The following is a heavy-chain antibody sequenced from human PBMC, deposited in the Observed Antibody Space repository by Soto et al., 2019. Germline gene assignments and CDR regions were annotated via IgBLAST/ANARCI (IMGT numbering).Heavy chain of an antibody. D-gene: IGHD2-8*01. J-gene: IGHJ4*02. V-gene: IGHV3-30*18. Sequence: GGSLRLSCAASGFTFSSYGMHWVRQAPGKGLEWVAVISYDGSNKYYADSVRGRFTISRDNSKNTLYLQMNSLRAEDTAVYYCANSLEVYAPFDYWGQGTLVTVSS. CDR3: ANSLEVYAPFDY. CDR1: GFTFSSYG. CDR2: ISYDGSNK.